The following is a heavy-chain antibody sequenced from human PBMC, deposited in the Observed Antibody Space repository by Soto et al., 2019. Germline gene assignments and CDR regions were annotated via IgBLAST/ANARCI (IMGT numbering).Heavy chain of an antibody. CDR2: ISAYNGNT. D-gene: IGHD5-12*01. J-gene: IGHJ3*02. CDR1: GYTFTSYG. CDR3: ASKKTGYSGYGDAFDI. Sequence: QVQLVQSGAEVKKPGASVKVSCKASGYTFTSYGISWVRQAPGQGLEWMGWISAYNGNTNYAQKLQGRVTMTTDTSTRTAYIELRSLRYDETAVYYCASKKTGYSGYGDAFDIWGQGTMVTVSS. V-gene: IGHV1-18*01.